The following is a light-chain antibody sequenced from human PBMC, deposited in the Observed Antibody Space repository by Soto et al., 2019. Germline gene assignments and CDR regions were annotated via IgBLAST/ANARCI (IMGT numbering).Light chain of an antibody. CDR2: GAS. CDR1: QSVSSD. J-gene: IGKJ5*01. Sequence: EILMTQSPATLSVSPGERATLSCRASQSVSSDLAWYQQKPGQAPRLLIYGASTRATGIPARFSGGGSGTEFTLTISSLQSEDFAVYYCQQYNNWPPYTFGQGTRLEIK. V-gene: IGKV3-15*01. CDR3: QQYNNWPPYT.